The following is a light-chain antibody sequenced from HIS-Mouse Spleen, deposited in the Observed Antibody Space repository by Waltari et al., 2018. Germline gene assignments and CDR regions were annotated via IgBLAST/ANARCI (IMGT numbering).Light chain of an antibody. CDR2: EGS. J-gene: IGLJ2*01. Sequence: QSALTQPASVSGSPGQSITISCTGTSSDVGSYNLVSWYQQPPGKAPKPMIYEGSKRPSGVSKRFSGSKSGNTASLTISGLQAEDEADYYCCSYAGSSTFVVFGGGTKLTVL. CDR3: CSYAGSSTFVV. V-gene: IGLV2-23*03. CDR1: SSDVGSYNL.